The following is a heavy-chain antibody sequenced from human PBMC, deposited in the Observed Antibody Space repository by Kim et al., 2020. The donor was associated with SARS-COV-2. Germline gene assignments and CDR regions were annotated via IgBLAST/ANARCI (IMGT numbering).Heavy chain of an antibody. V-gene: IGHV1-69*13. CDR1: GGTFSSYA. Sequence: SVKVSCKASGGTFSSYAISWVRQAPGQGLEWMGGIIPIFGTANYAQKFQGRVTITADESTSTAYMELSSLRSEETAVYYCANCMAARPREVWFDPWGQGTLVTVSS. D-gene: IGHD6-13*01. CDR2: IIPIFGTA. J-gene: IGHJ5*02. CDR3: ANCMAARPREVWFDP.